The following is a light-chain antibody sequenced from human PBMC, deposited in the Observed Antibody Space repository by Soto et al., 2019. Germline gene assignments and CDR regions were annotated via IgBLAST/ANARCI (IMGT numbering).Light chain of an antibody. Sequence: VLTQSPAPLSLSPGERATLSCWSSQSVGRCLAWYHQKPGPAPRLLINGASHRATGIPARCGGSGSGTDFTLTVRSLQPDEFATYLCQQHNDYWTFGQGTKVDIK. CDR2: GAS. V-gene: IGKV3-11*01. CDR3: QQHNDYWT. CDR1: QSVGRC. J-gene: IGKJ1*01.